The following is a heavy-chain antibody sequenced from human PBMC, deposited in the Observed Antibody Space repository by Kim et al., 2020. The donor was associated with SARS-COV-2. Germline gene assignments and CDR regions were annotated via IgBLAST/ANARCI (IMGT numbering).Heavy chain of an antibody. D-gene: IGHD2-15*01. J-gene: IGHJ4*02. Sequence: YYTDSVKGRFTISRDKSKNTLYLQMNSLRAEDTAVDYCAKGSGSWDEFDYWGQGTLVTVSS. V-gene: IGHV3-23*01. CDR3: AKGSGSWDEFDY.